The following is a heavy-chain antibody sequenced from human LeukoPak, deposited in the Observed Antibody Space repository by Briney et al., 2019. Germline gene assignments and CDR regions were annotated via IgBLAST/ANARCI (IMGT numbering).Heavy chain of an antibody. V-gene: IGHV3-23*01. Sequence: GGSLRLSCAASGFTFSSYGMNWVRQAPGKGLEWVSAISDSGVSTYYADSVKGRFTVSRDNSKNTLYLQMNSLRAEDTAVYYCARDLSLYCSGGSCYSLNYWGQGTLVTVSS. J-gene: IGHJ4*02. D-gene: IGHD2-15*01. CDR1: GFTFSSYG. CDR2: ISDSGVST. CDR3: ARDLSLYCSGGSCYSLNY.